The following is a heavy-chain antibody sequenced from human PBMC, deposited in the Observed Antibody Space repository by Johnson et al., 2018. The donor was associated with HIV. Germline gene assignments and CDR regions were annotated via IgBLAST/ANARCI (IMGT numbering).Heavy chain of an antibody. CDR1: GFTFSSYA. Sequence: VQLVESGGGVVQPGRSLRLSCAASGFTFSSYAMHWVRQAPGKGLEWVAVISYDGSNKYYADSVKGRFTISRDNAKNSLYLQMNSLRAEDTAVYYCARDGAPRIAVADLDAFDIWGQGTMVTVSS. CDR2: ISYDGSNK. V-gene: IGHV3-30-3*01. D-gene: IGHD6-19*01. CDR3: ARDGAPRIAVADLDAFDI. J-gene: IGHJ3*02.